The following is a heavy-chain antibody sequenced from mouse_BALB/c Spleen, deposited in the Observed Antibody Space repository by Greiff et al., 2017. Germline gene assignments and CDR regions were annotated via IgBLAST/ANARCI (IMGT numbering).Heavy chain of an antibody. Sequence: EVHLVESGGGLVKPGGSLKLSCAASGFTFSDYYLYWVRPTPEKRLEWVATISDGGSYTYYPDSVKGRFTISRDNAKNNLYLQMRSLKSEDTAMYYCARAYYDYDGGAMDYWGQGTSVTVSS. CDR2: ISDGGSYT. CDR3: ARAYYDYDGGAMDY. D-gene: IGHD2-4*01. V-gene: IGHV5-4*02. CDR1: GFTFSDYY. J-gene: IGHJ4*01.